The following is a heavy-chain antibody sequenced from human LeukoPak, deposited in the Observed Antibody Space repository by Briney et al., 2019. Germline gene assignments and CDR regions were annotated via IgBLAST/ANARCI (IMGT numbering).Heavy chain of an antibody. CDR2: ISGSGGST. D-gene: IGHD4-17*01. CDR3: AGSSYGDYVSVYYFDY. J-gene: IGHJ4*02. V-gene: IGHV3-23*01. Sequence: GGSLRLSCAASGFTFSSYAMSWVRQAPGKGLEWVSAISGSGGSTYYADSVKGRFTISRDNSKNTLYLQMNSLRAEDTAVYYCAGSSYGDYVSVYYFDYWGQGTLVTVSS. CDR1: GFTFSSYA.